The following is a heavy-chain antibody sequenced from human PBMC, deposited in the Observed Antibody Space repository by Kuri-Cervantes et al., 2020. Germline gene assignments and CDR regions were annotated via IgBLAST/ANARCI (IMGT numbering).Heavy chain of an antibody. V-gene: IGHV3-7*01. CDR3: AKEDCTNGVCYIGYFDY. CDR1: GFTFSTYW. D-gene: IGHD2-8*01. Sequence: GESLKISCAASGFTFSTYWMIWVRQAPGKGPEWVANIKQDESEKYLVDSVRGRFTISRDNSKNTLYLQMNSLRAEDTAVYYCAKEDCTNGVCYIGYFDYWGQGTLVTVSS. CDR2: IKQDESEK. J-gene: IGHJ4*02.